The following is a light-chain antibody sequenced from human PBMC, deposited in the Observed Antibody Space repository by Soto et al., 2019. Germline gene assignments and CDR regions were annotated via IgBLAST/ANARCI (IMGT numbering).Light chain of an antibody. CDR3: QQRSNWTLT. CDR2: AAS. V-gene: IGKV3-11*01. J-gene: IGKJ4*01. Sequence: IVLTKSPATLAWSPGERATLSCRASKSVSSYLACYQQNPGQAPSPLIYAASNRATGTTARFSGSGSGTDFTLTIISLYPEDFAVYYCQQRSNWTLTFGGGTKVDIK. CDR1: KSVSSY.